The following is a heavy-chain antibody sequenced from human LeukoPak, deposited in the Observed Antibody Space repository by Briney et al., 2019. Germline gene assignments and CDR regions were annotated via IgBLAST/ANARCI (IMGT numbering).Heavy chain of an antibody. CDR3: ARCDYSNYVDYYYYGMDV. D-gene: IGHD4-11*01. CDR2: IIPILGIA. Sequence: SVKVSCKASGGTFSSYAISWVRQAPGQGLEWMGRIIPILGIANYAQKFQGRVTITADKSTSTAYMELSSLRSEDTAVYYCARCDYSNYVDYYYYGMDVWGQGTTVTVFS. CDR1: GGTFSSYA. V-gene: IGHV1-69*04. J-gene: IGHJ6*02.